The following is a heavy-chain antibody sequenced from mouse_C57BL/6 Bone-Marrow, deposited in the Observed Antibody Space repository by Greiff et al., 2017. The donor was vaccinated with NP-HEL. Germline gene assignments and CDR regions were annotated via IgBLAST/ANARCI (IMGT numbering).Heavy chain of an antibody. V-gene: IGHV14-4*01. CDR2: IDPENGDT. Sequence: EVQGVESGAELVRPGASVKLSCTASGFNIKDDYMHWVKQRPEQGLEWIGWIDPENGDTEYASKFQGKATITADTSSNTAYLQLSSLTSEDTAVYYCTTWRLLFAYWGQGTLVTVSA. CDR1: GFNIKDDY. CDR3: TTWRLLFAY. J-gene: IGHJ3*01. D-gene: IGHD1-1*01.